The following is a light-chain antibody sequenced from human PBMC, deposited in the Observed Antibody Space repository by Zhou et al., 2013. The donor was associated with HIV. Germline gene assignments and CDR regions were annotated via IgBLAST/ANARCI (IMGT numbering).Light chain of an antibody. J-gene: IGKJ4*01. CDR2: RAS. V-gene: IGKV3-15*01. CDR3: QQYNNWPPLT. CDR1: QDIRSN. Sequence: EVLMTQSPATLSVSPGGRATLFCRASQDIRSNLAWYQQKPGQAPRLLIYRASFRATGVPDRFSGSGSGTEFTLTISSLQSEDFAVYYCQQYNNWPPLTFGGGTKVEIK.